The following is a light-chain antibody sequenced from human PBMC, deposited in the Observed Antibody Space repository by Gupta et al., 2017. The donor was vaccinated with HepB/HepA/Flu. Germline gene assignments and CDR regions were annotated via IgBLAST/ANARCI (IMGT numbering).Light chain of an antibody. Sequence: DLQMTQSPSSLYASVGDRVTITCRSSQTIKKYVNWYKHTPGKAPKVLIHAASTVQRGVPSRFGGSGSGKDFTLTISGLQPEDFATYYCQQSFKLPYTFGQGTKVEIK. V-gene: IGKV1-39*01. CDR2: AAS. CDR3: QQSFKLPYT. CDR1: QTIKKY. J-gene: IGKJ2*01.